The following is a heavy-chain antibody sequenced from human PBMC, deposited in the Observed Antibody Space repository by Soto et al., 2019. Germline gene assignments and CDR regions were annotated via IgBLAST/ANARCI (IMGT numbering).Heavy chain of an antibody. CDR1: GGSISSSNW. D-gene: IGHD6-25*01. V-gene: IGHV4-4*02. CDR2: IYHSGST. J-gene: IGHJ6*02. CDR3: ARARGDYHYGMDV. Sequence: PSETLSLTCAVSGGSISSSNWWSWVRQPPGKGLEWIGEIYHSGSTNYNPSLKSRVTISVDKSKNQFSLKLSSVTAADTAVYYCARARGDYHYGMDVWGQGTTVTVSS.